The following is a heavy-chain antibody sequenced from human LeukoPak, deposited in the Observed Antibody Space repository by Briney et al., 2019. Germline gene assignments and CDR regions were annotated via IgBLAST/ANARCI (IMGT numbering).Heavy chain of an antibody. Sequence: AGGSLRLSCAASGFTFSSYGMHWVRQAPGKGLEWVAVIWFDGSNKYYADSVKGRFTISRDNAKNSLYLQMNSLRAEDTAVYYCARARDNWNDLGYWGQGTLVTVSS. CDR3: ARARDNWNDLGY. CDR1: GFTFSSYG. J-gene: IGHJ4*02. V-gene: IGHV3-33*01. D-gene: IGHD1-1*01. CDR2: IWFDGSNK.